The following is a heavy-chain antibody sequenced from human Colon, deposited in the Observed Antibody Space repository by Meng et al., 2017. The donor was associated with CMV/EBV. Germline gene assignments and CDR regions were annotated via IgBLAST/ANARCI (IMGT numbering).Heavy chain of an antibody. CDR1: GLTFTSSA. D-gene: IGHD1-1*01. J-gene: IGHJ6*02. V-gene: IGHV3-7*01. Sequence: GESLKISCAASGLTFTSSALVWVRQAPGKGLEWVANIKEDGRGQWYVDAVKGRFTISRDNARKSLYLQMNSLRAEDTAVYYCVRYENLQHGMDVWGQGTTVTVSS. CDR2: IKEDGRGQ. CDR3: VRYENLQHGMDV.